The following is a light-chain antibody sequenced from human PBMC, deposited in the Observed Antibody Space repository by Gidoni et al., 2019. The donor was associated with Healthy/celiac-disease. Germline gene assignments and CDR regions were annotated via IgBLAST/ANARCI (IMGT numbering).Light chain of an antibody. J-gene: IGLJ1*01. Sequence: QSALTQPASVSGSSGQSITISCTGTSSDVGCYNYVSWYQQHPGKAPKLMIYDVSNRPSGVSNRFSGCKSGNTASLTISGLQAEDEADYYCSSYTSSNTYVFGTGTKVTVL. V-gene: IGLV2-14*03. CDR1: SSDVGCYNY. CDR3: SSYTSSNTYV. CDR2: DVS.